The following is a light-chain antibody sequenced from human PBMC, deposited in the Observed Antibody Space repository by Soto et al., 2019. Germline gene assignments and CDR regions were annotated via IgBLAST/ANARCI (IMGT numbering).Light chain of an antibody. V-gene: IGLV2-8*01. CDR3: SSYAGSNVYV. CDR2: EVS. J-gene: IGLJ1*01. Sequence: QSVLTQPPSASGSPGQSVTISSTGTSSDVGGYYYVSWYQHHPGKAPKLLIYEVSKRPSGVPHRFSGSKSGNTASLTVSGLQAEDEADYYCSSYAGSNVYVFGTGTKVTVL. CDR1: SSDVGGYYY.